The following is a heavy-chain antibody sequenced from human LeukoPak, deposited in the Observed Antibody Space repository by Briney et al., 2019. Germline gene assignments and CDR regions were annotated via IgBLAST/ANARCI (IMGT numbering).Heavy chain of an antibody. D-gene: IGHD5-12*01. CDR2: ISSSGSTI. CDR1: GFTFSSYE. Sequence: GGSLRLSCAASGFTFSSYEMNWVRQAPGKGLEWVSYISSSGSTIYYADSEKGRFTISRDNAKNSLYLQMNSLRAEDTAVYYCARGGDIVATTSFDYWGQGTLVTVSS. J-gene: IGHJ4*02. CDR3: ARGGDIVATTSFDY. V-gene: IGHV3-48*03.